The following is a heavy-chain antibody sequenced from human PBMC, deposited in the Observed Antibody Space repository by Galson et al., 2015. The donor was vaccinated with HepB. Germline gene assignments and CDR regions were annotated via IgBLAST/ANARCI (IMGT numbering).Heavy chain of an antibody. CDR1: GFTFSSYA. Sequence: SLRLSCAASGFTFSSYAMHWVRQAPGKGLEWVAVISYDGSNKYYADSVKGRFTISRDNSKNTLYLQMNSLRAEDTAVYYCARDFLPGGYSGSVYWVQGTLVHVS. CDR3: ARDFLPGGYSGSVY. V-gene: IGHV3-30*04. D-gene: IGHD5-12*01. CDR2: ISYDGSNK. J-gene: IGHJ4*02.